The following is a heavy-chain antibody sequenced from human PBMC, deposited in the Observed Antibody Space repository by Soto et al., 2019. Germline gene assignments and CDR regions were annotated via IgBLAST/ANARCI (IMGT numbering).Heavy chain of an antibody. D-gene: IGHD3-3*01. Sequence: EVQLVESGGGLVQPGGSLKLSCAASGFTFSGSAMHWVRQASGKGLAWVGRIRSKGKNYATAYGASLKGRFTISRDDSKNTAYLQMNSLNTEDTAVYYCSRQASAFWSGKPQYYMDVWGKGTTVTVSS. CDR1: GFTFSGSA. J-gene: IGHJ6*03. CDR2: IRSKGKNYAT. V-gene: IGHV3-73*01. CDR3: SRQASAFWSGKPQYYMDV.